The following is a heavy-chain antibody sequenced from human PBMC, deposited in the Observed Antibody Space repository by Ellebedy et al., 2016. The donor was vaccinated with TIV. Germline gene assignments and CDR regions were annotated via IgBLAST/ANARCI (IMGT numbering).Heavy chain of an antibody. CDR1: GYSYTSHY. J-gene: IGHJ1*01. CDR3: VRVDGYASSQTL. D-gene: IGHD2-2*01. CDR2: ITPSDGGT. Sequence: ASVKVSCXAIGYSYTSHYVHWVRQAPGQGLEWMGTITPSDGGTTVAQRFQDRLTMTWDTSTDTVYLDLRSLISEDTATYFCVRVDGYASSQTLWGQGTAVTVSS. V-gene: IGHV1-46*01.